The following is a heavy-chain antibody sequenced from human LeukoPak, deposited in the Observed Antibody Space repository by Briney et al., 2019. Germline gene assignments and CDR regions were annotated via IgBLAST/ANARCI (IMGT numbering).Heavy chain of an antibody. V-gene: IGHV4-30-2*01. CDR1: GGSISSGGYS. Sequence: SETLSLTCAVSGGSISSGGYSWSWIRQPPGKGLEWIGYIYHSGSTYYNPSLKSRVTISVDRSKSQFSLKLSSVTAADTAVYYCARSTYGGNLPSYWGQGTLVTVSS. CDR2: IYHSGST. J-gene: IGHJ4*02. D-gene: IGHD4-23*01. CDR3: ARSTYGGNLPSY.